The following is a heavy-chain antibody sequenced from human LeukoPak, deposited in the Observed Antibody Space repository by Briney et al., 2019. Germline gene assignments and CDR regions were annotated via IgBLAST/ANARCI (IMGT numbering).Heavy chain of an antibody. CDR3: ARGGSYGFWLTTSEYGMDV. V-gene: IGHV3-73*01. J-gene: IGHJ6*02. Sequence: GGSLRLSCAASGFTFGGSAMHWVRQASGKGLEWVGRIRSKANSYATAYAASVKGRFTISRDDSKNTAYLQMNSLKTEDTAVYYCARGGSYGFWLTTSEYGMDVWGQGTTVTVSS. CDR2: IRSKANSYAT. CDR1: GFTFGGSA. D-gene: IGHD5-18*01.